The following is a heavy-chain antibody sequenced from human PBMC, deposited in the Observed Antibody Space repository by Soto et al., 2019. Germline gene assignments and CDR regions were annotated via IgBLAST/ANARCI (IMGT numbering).Heavy chain of an antibody. CDR1: GYSFTNYW. CDR3: ARPTTASLYFDY. V-gene: IGHV5-51*01. Sequence: GESLKISCKVSGYSFTNYWIGWVRQLPGKGLEWMGTIYPGDSDTKYSQSFRGQVTISADNSISTAYLQWSSLEASDTAVYYCARPTTASLYFDYWGQGTLVTVSS. J-gene: IGHJ4*02. D-gene: IGHD5-12*01. CDR2: IYPGDSDT.